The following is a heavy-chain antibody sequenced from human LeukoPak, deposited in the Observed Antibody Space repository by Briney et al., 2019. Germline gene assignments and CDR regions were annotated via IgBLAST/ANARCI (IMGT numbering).Heavy chain of an antibody. CDR1: GFTVSSNY. D-gene: IGHD1-1*01. J-gene: IGHJ4*02. V-gene: IGHV3-7*01. Sequence: GGSLRLSCAASGFTVSSNYMSWVRQAPGKGLEWVANINEDASAQHYVDSVKGRFTISRDNARNSLYLQMNSLRAEDTAVYYCGRGNDLWGQGTLVTVSS. CDR3: GRGNDL. CDR2: INEDASAQ.